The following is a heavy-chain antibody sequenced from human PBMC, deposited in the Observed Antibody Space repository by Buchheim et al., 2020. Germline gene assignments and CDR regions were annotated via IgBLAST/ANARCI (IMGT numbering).Heavy chain of an antibody. CDR2: ISYDGSNK. J-gene: IGHJ5*02. Sequence: QVQLVESGGGVVQPGRSLRLSCAASGFTFSSYAIHWVRQAPGKGLEWVAVISYDGSNKYYADSVKGRFTISRDNSKNTLYLQMNSLRAEDTAVYYCTSLRAVAGTDWFDPWGQGTL. D-gene: IGHD6-19*01. CDR1: GFTFSSYA. CDR3: TSLRAVAGTDWFDP. V-gene: IGHV3-30*04.